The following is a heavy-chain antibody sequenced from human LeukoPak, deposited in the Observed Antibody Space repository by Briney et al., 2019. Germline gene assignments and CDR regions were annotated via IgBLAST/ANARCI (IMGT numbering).Heavy chain of an antibody. Sequence: GGSLRLSCTASGFTFSNYAMSWVRQAPGKGLQWVSDIRASGDTTHYADSVKGRFTISRDNSKNTLYLQMNSLRAEDTAVYYCAKNFASAWIDYMDVWGKGTTVTVSS. V-gene: IGHV3-23*01. J-gene: IGHJ6*03. CDR3: AKNFASAWIDYMDV. D-gene: IGHD6-19*01. CDR1: GFTFSNYA. CDR2: IRASGDTT.